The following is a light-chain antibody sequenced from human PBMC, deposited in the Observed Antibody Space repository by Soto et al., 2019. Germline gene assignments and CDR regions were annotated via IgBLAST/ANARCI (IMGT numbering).Light chain of an antibody. V-gene: IGKV1-39*01. Sequence: DIQMTQSPSSLSASVGDSVTISCRASQSIRNYVSWYQQKPGTAPKLLIRAAYTLQSGVPSRFSGSGSGTDFTLTISSLQIEDFATYFCQQTDSTPQTFGQGTNVEI. CDR1: QSIRNY. CDR3: QQTDSTPQT. CDR2: AAY. J-gene: IGKJ1*01.